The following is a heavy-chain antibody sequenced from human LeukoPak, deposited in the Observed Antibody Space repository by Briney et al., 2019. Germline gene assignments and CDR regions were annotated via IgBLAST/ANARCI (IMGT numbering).Heavy chain of an antibody. V-gene: IGHV1-8*01. CDR3: ARGAIAAAGHRDY. CDR2: MNPNSGNT. Sequence: ASVKASCKASGYTFTSYDINWVRQATGQGLEWMGWMNPNSGNTGYAQKFQGRVTMTRNTSISTAYMELSSLRSEDTAVYYCARGAIAAAGHRDYWGQGTLVTVSS. CDR1: GYTFTSYD. D-gene: IGHD6-13*01. J-gene: IGHJ4*02.